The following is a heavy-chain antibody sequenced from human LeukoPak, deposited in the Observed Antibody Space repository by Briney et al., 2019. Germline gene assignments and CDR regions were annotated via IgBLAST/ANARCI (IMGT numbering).Heavy chain of an antibody. J-gene: IGHJ4*02. CDR3: ARGLVTATPHIDY. CDR2: IYYSGST. Sequence: SETLSLTCTVSGGSISSYYWSWIRQPPGKGLEWIGYIYYSGSTKYNPSLKSRVTISVDTSKNQFSLKLSSVTAADTAVYYCARGLVTATPHIDYWGQGTLVTVSS. V-gene: IGHV4-59*01. CDR1: GGSISSYY. D-gene: IGHD2-21*02.